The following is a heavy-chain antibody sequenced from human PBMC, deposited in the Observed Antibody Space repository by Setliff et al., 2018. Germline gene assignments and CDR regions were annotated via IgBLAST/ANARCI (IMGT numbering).Heavy chain of an antibody. J-gene: IGHJ4*02. Sequence: GGSLRLSCAASGFSFSDNYMSWIRQAPGKGLEWVAYISSSGISIDYADSVKGRFIISRDNAKNSLSLQMNSLRVEDTAVYYCVRNVAGGSHATYFDYWGQGTLVTVSS. CDR1: GFSFSDNY. D-gene: IGHD1-26*01. CDR3: VRNVAGGSHATYFDY. V-gene: IGHV3-11*04. CDR2: ISSSGISI.